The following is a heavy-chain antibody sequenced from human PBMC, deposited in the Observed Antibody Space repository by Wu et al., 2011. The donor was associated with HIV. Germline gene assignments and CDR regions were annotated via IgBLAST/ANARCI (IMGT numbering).Heavy chain of an antibody. D-gene: IGHD1-1*01. CDR2: ISVFNSNT. Sequence: VQLAQSGAQVKKPGASMKVSCTASGYNFISYGFNWVRQAPGQGLEWMGWISVFNSNTNYAQKFQGRLTLTTDTSTSTVYMELRSLRSDDTAVYYCWRDATRSYHATGPQDYWGQGTLVTVSS. V-gene: IGHV1-18*01. CDR1: GYNFISYG. J-gene: IGHJ4*02. CDR3: WRDATRSYHATGPQDY.